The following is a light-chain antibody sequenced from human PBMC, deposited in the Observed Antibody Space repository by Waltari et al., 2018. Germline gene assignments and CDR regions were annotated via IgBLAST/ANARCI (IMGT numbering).Light chain of an antibody. Sequence: DIVMTQSPESLAVSLGERATINCKSSESVLYSSNNKNHLAWYQQKPGHPPKLLIYWASTRKSGVPDRFSGSGSETDFTLTVSSLQAEDVAVYYCQQYYNTPLTFGGGTKVEIK. CDR1: ESVLYSSNNKNH. V-gene: IGKV4-1*01. J-gene: IGKJ4*01. CDR2: WAS. CDR3: QQYYNTPLT.